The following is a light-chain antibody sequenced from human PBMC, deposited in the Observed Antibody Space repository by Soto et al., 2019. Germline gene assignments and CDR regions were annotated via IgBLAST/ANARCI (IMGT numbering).Light chain of an antibody. CDR3: QQSYIPPIT. V-gene: IGKV1-39*01. J-gene: IGKJ5*01. Sequence: DIQMTQSPSSLSPSVGDRVTITCRAGQSISNYLNWYQQKPGQAPKLLIYAASSLQSGVPSRFSGSGSGTDFTLTISSLQPEDFATYYCQQSYIPPITFGQGTRLGIK. CDR1: QSISNY. CDR2: AAS.